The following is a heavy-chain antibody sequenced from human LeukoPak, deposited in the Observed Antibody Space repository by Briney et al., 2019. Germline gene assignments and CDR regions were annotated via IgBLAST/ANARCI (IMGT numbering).Heavy chain of an antibody. J-gene: IGHJ4*02. V-gene: IGHV4-39*01. CDR1: GGSISSSNYY. D-gene: IGHD1-26*01. CDR2: IHYTGST. Sequence: KPSETLSLTCSVSGGSISSSNYYWAWIRQPPGKGLEWIGSIHYTGSTYYSASLKSRVTISVDTSKNQFSLKLPSVTAADTAVYYCARRDFSVGATGGDYWGQGTLVTVSS. CDR3: ARRDFSVGATGGDY.